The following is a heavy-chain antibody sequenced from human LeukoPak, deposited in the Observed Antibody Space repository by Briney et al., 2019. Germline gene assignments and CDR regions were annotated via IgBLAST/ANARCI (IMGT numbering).Heavy chain of an antibody. J-gene: IGHJ3*02. D-gene: IGHD3-22*01. CDR2: IYYSGST. V-gene: IGHV4-39*01. Sequence: SETLSLTCTVSGDSISSSSYYWGWIRQPPGKGLEWIGSIYYSGSTYYNPSLKSRVTISVDTSKNQFSLKLSSVTAADTAVYYCATTRYYYGSSGYYLDAFHIWGQGTMVTVSS. CDR3: ATTRYYYGSSGYYLDAFHI. CDR1: GDSISSSSYY.